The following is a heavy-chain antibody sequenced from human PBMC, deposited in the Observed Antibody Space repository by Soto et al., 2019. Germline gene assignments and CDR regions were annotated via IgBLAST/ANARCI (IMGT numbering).Heavy chain of an antibody. D-gene: IGHD4-17*01. J-gene: IGHJ6*02. CDR1: GGSISSGGYS. CDR3: ARAHYGDCGYGMDV. V-gene: IGHV4-30-2*01. Sequence: QLQLQESGSGLEKPSQTLSLTCAVSGGSISSGGYSWSWIRPPPGKGLEWIGYIYHSGYTYCNPTITSGVTVSVNRSKNQFSLKLSPVTAADTAGCYCARAHYGDCGYGMDVWAQGNRVTVSS. CDR2: IYHSGYT.